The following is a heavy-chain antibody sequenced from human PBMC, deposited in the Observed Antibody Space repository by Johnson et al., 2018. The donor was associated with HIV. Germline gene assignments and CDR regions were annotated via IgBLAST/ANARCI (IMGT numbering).Heavy chain of an antibody. CDR1: GFTFRSYD. CDR3: VKDGVEVWF. V-gene: IGHV3-30*02. Sequence: QVQLVESGGGVVQPGGSLRLSCVASGFTFRSYDMHWVRQAPGKGLEWVAFIRYDGSNKYYADSVKGRFTNSRDNSKNMLYLQRNSLRTEDTAVYYCVKDGVEVWFGGQGTMVTVPS. D-gene: IGHD3-10*01. CDR2: IRYDGSNK. J-gene: IGHJ3*01.